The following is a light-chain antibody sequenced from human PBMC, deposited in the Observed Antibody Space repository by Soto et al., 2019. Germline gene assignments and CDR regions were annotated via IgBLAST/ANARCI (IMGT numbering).Light chain of an antibody. CDR3: IQDTQWPFT. J-gene: IGKJ4*01. Sequence: DVVMTQSPLSLPVTLGQPAAISCRSSQGLVYSDGHTYLNWSHQRPGQSPRPLIFRVSNRGSGVRGRFRGRGSGSDFTLEISGVGRVDVWMYYDIQDTQWPFTFDGGMNVDI. CDR2: RVS. V-gene: IGKV2-30*01. CDR1: QGLVYSDGHTY.